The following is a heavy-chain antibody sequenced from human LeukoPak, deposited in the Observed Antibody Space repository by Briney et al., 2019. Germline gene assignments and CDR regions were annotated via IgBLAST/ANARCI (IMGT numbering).Heavy chain of an antibody. D-gene: IGHD3-9*01. Sequence: GGSLRLSCAASGLTFSKFWMHWVRQVPGKGLVRVSGINSDGSITHHADSVKGRFTISRDNAKNTLYLQMNSLRAEDTAVYYCARGSGFGVWGQGTLVTVSS. V-gene: IGHV3-74*01. CDR1: GLTFSKFW. J-gene: IGHJ4*02. CDR2: INSDGSIT. CDR3: ARGSGFGV.